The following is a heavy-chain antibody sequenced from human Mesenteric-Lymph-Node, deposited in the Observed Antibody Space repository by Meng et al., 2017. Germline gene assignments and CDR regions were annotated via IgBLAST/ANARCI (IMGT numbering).Heavy chain of an antibody. CDR2: INHSGST. Sequence: WGAGLLKPPATLSLTCAVYGGSFSGYYWSWIRQPPGKGLEWIGEINHSGSTNYNPSLKSRVTISVDKSKNQFSLKLSSVTAADTAVYYCARADKVRFDYWGQGTLVTVSS. J-gene: IGHJ4*02. CDR3: ARADKVRFDY. V-gene: IGHV4-34*01. CDR1: GGSFSGYY.